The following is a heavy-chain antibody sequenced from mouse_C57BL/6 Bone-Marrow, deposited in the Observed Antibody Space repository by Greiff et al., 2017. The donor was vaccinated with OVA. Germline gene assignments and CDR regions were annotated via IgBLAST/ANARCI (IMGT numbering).Heavy chain of an antibody. CDR3: ARGGTLGSSYCAMDY. Sequence: EVQLQQSGPELVKPGASVKISCKASGYTFTDYYMNWVKQSHGKSLEWIGDINPNNGGTSYNQKFKGKATLTVDKSSSTAYMELRSLTSEDSAVYYGARGGTLGSSYCAMDYWGQGTSVTVSS. V-gene: IGHV1-26*01. D-gene: IGHD1-1*01. CDR1: GYTFTDYY. J-gene: IGHJ4*01. CDR2: INPNNGGT.